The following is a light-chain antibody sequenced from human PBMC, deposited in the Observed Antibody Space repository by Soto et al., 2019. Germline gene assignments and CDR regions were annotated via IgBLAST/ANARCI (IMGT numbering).Light chain of an antibody. CDR2: DVS. J-gene: IGLJ1*01. V-gene: IGLV2-14*01. Sequence: QSALTQPAXVSGSPGXXXTISCTGTSSDVGGYNYVSWYQQHPGKAPKLMIYDVSNRPSGVSNRFSGSKSGNTASLTISGLQAEDEADYYCSSYTSSSTYVFGTGTKLTVL. CDR3: SSYTSSSTYV. CDR1: SSDVGGYNY.